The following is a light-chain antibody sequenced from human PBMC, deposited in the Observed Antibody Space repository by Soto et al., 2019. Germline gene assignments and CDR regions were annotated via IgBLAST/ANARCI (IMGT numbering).Light chain of an antibody. V-gene: IGLV2-14*03. J-gene: IGLJ2*01. CDR1: SSDIGGYNY. CDR3: SSYTAYTTVV. CDR2: EVS. Sequence: QSVLTQPASVSGSPGQSITISCTGTSSDIGGYNYVSWYQQHPDKAPKLMIYEVSNRPSGVSNRFSGSKSGNMASLTISGLQAEDEAEYYCSSYTAYTTVVFGGGTKLTVL.